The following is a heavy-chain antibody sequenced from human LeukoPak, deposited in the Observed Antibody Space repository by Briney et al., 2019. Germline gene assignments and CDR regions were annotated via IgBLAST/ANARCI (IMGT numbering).Heavy chain of an antibody. CDR1: GFTFSSYG. D-gene: IGHD3-10*01. CDR2: ISGSAGST. V-gene: IGHV3-23*01. CDR3: ARGSSHYYGSGSYSSGLDV. J-gene: IGHJ6*04. Sequence: PGGSLRLSCAASGFTFSSYGMSWVRQAPGKGLEWVSIISGSAGSTYYADSVKGRFTISRDNSKNTLYLQMNSLRAGDTAVYYCARGSSHYYGSGSYSSGLDVWGKGTTVTISS.